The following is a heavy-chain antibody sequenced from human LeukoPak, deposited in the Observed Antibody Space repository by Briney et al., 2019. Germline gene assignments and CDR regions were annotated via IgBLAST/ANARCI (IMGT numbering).Heavy chain of an antibody. J-gene: IGHJ5*02. D-gene: IGHD6-13*01. CDR2: IFYSGST. CDR1: GGSISSRSYY. V-gene: IGHV4-39*01. CDR3: AGLAAAGRA. Sequence: RASVTLSLTCTVSGGSISSRSYYWRWLRQPPGKGLEWIASIFYSGSTYHNPSLKSRVTISVDTSKSQFSLKLSSVTAADTAVYYCAGLAAAGRAWGQGTLVTVSS.